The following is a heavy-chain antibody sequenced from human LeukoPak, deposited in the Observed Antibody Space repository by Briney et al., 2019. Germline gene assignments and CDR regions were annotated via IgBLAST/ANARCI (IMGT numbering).Heavy chain of an antibody. CDR2: LYYRGST. J-gene: IGHJ4*02. CDR1: GGSISSHY. CDR3: ARLKEGEAYSGSYYEFDY. D-gene: IGHD1-26*01. V-gene: IGHV4-59*11. Sequence: SETLSLTCTVSGGSISSHYWSWIRQPPGKGLEWIGYLYYRGSTKYNPSLKSRVTISVDTSKNQFSLKLSSVTAADTAVYYCARLKEGEAYSGSYYEFDYWGQGTLVTVSS.